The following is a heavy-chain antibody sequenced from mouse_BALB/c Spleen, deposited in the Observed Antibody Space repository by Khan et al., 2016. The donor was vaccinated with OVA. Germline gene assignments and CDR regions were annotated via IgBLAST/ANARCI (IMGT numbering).Heavy chain of an antibody. V-gene: IGHV1-77*01. J-gene: IGHJ3*01. CDR3: ARGGWDVFAY. D-gene: IGHD4-1*01. Sequence: QVQLQQSGPELVKPGASVKMSCKASGYIFTDYVMNWVKQRTGQGLEWIGQIYPGSDSTYYNEKFKDKATLTADRSSSTVYMQINSLTSEDSAVYFCARGGWDVFAYWGQGTLVTVSA. CDR2: IYPGSDST. CDR1: GYIFTDYV.